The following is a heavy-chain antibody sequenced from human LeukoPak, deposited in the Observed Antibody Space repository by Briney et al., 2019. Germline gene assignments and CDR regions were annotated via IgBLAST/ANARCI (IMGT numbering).Heavy chain of an antibody. CDR2: IWYDGSNK. J-gene: IGHJ6*02. Sequence: GGSLRLSCAASGFTFSSYGMHWVRQAPGKGLEWVAVIWYDGSNKYYADSVKGRFTISRDNSKNTLHLQMNSLRAEDTAVYYCARAERGYYYYGMDVWGQGTTVTVSS. CDR1: GFTFSSYG. V-gene: IGHV3-33*01. D-gene: IGHD1-1*01. CDR3: ARAERGYYYYGMDV.